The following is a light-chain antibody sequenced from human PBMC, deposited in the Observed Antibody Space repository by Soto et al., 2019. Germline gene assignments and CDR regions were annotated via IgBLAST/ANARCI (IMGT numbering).Light chain of an antibody. J-gene: IGKJ3*01. CDR3: QQYGSSVFT. CDR2: GAS. Sequence: EIVLTQSPGTLSLSPGERATVSCRASQSVSSSYLAWYQQKPGQAPRLLIYGASSRATVIPDRFSGSGSGTDFTLTISRVEPEDFAVYYCQQYGSSVFTFGPGTRVDIK. CDR1: QSVSSSY. V-gene: IGKV3-20*01.